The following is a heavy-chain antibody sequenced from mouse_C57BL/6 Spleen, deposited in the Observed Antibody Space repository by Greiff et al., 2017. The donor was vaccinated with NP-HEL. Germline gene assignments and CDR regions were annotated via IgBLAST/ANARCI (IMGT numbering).Heavy chain of an antibody. CDR3: ARNYDYENYFDY. CDR1: GYSFTGYY. Sequence: VHVKQSGPELVKPGASVKISCKASGYSFTGYYMNWVKQRPEKSLEWIGEINPSTGGTTYNQKFKAKATLTVDKSSSTAYMQLKSLTSEDSAVYYCARNYDYENYFDYWGQGTTLTVSS. D-gene: IGHD2-4*01. V-gene: IGHV1-42*01. CDR2: INPSTGGT. J-gene: IGHJ2*01.